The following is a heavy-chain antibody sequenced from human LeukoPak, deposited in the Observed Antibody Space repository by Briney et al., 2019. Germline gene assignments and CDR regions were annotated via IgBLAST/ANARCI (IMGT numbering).Heavy chain of an antibody. D-gene: IGHD3-9*01. V-gene: IGHV3-23*01. J-gene: IGHJ4*02. CDR1: GFTFSSYA. CDR3: AKPYSILTGSHFDY. CDR2: ISGGGGVT. Sequence: PGGSLRLSCAASGFTFSSYAMSWVRQAPGKGLEWVSSISGGGGVTYYADSVKGRFTISRDNSKNTLYLQMNSLRAEDTAVYYCAKPYSILTGSHFDYWGQGTLVTVSS.